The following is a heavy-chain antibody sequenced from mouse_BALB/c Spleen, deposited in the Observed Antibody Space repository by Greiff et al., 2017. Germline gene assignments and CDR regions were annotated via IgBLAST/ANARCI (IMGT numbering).Heavy chain of an antibody. CDR2: IRNKANGYTT. Sequence: EVKLVESGGGLVQPGGSLRLSCATSGFTFTDYYMSWVRQPPGKALEWLGFIRNKANGYTTEYSASVKGLFTISRDNSQSILYLQMNTLRAEDSATYYCARDTGVYAMDDWGQGTSVTVSS. V-gene: IGHV7-3*02. J-gene: IGHJ4*01. CDR3: ARDTGVYAMDD. CDR1: GFTFTDYY.